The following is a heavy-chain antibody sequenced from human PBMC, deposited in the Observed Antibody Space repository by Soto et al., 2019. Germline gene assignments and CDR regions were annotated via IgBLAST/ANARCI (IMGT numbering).Heavy chain of an antibody. CDR3: ARVRIAAAGPAYGMDV. CDR2: INLNSGGT. J-gene: IGHJ6*02. CDR1: GYTFTGYY. D-gene: IGHD6-13*01. Sequence: ASVKVSCKASGYTFTGYYMHWVRQAPGQGLEWMGWINLNSGGTNYAQEFQGWVTMTRDTSISTAYMELSRLRSDDTAVYYCARVRIAAAGPAYGMDVWGQGTTVTVSS. V-gene: IGHV1-2*04.